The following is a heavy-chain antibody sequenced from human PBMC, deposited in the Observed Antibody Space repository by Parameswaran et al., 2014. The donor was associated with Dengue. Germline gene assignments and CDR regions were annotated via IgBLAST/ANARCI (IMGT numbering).Heavy chain of an antibody. CDR3: ARLPRVATISPYYYYYGMDV. D-gene: IGHD5-12*01. Sequence: SETLSLTCTVSGGSISSYYWSWIRQPPGKGLEWIGYIYYSGSTNYNPSLKSRVTISVDTSKNQFSLKLSSVTAADTAVYYCARLPRVATISPYYYYYGMDVWGQGTTVTVSS. V-gene: IGHV4-59*01. CDR1: GGSISSYY. J-gene: IGHJ6*02. CDR2: IYYSGST.